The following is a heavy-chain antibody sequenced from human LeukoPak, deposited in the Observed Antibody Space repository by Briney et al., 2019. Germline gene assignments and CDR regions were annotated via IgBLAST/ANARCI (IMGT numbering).Heavy chain of an antibody. CDR3: AREGPRSGSYDWFDP. V-gene: IGHV1-69*04. CDR1: GGTLSSYA. D-gene: IGHD1-26*01. Sequence: SVKVSCKASGGTLSSYAISWVRQAPGQGLEWMGRIIPILGIANYAQKFQGRVTITADKSTSTAYMELSSLRSEDTAVYYCAREGPRSGSYDWFDPWGQGTLVTVSS. CDR2: IIPILGIA. J-gene: IGHJ5*02.